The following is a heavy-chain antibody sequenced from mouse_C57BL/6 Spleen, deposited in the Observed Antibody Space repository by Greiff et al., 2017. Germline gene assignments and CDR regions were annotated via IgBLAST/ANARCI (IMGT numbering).Heavy chain of an antibody. CDR1: GYTFTSYW. J-gene: IGHJ3*01. CDR3: ARERVYGSSLPAY. Sequence: VQLQQPGAELVKPGASVKLSCKASGYTFTSYWMHWVKQRPGQGLEWIGMIHPNSGSTNYNEKFKSKATLTVDKSSSTAYMQLSSLTSEDSAVYYCARERVYGSSLPAYWGQGTLVTVSA. D-gene: IGHD1-1*01. CDR2: IHPNSGST. V-gene: IGHV1-64*01.